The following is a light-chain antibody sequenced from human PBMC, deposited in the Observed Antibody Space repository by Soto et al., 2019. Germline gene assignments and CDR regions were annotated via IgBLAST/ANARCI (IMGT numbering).Light chain of an antibody. CDR3: QQRSDWPS. Sequence: EIVLTQSPATLSLAPGRRATLSCTASQSVSRYLACYQQRAGQPPRLLIYDASNGAAGIPARVSGSWSRTDFTLTSSSLEPEDFAVYYCQQRSDWPSFGGGSKVDIK. CDR2: DAS. CDR1: QSVSRY. V-gene: IGKV3-11*01. J-gene: IGKJ4*01.